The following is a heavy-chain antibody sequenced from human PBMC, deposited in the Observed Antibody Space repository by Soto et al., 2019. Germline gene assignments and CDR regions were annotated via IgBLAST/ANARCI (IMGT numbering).Heavy chain of an antibody. CDR3: ARGAYSASSVFEY. Sequence: PEESLKISCSGSGYNFNTYWIGWVRQMPGRGLEWMGIIYPGDSDTRYSPSFQGQVTISADKSINTAYLQWSRLKASDTAIYYCARGAYSASSVFEYWGQGTLVTVSS. V-gene: IGHV5-51*01. CDR2: IYPGDSDT. D-gene: IGHD6-6*01. CDR1: GYNFNTYW. J-gene: IGHJ4*02.